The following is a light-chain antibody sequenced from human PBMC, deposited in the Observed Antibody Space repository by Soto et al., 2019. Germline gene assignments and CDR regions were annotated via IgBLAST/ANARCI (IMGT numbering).Light chain of an antibody. Sequence: QSALTQPASVSGSPGQSITISCTGTSSDVGGYNYVSWYQQHPGKAPKLMIYDVSNRPSGVSNRFSGSKSGNTASLTISGLQAEDQADYYSSAYTSSSSYVFGTG. CDR2: DVS. J-gene: IGLJ1*01. CDR3: SAYTSSSSYV. CDR1: SSDVGGYNY. V-gene: IGLV2-14*01.